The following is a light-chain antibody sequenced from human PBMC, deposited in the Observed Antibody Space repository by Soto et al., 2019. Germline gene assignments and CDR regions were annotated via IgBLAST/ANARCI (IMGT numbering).Light chain of an antibody. J-gene: IGLJ2*01. CDR2: EGS. CDR3: FSYAGSSRV. Sequence: QSALTQPASVSGSPGQSIPISCTGTSSDVGSYNLVSWYQQHPGKAPKLMIYEGSKRPSGVSNRFSGSKSGNTASLTISGLQAEDEADYYCFSYAGSSRVFGGGTKLTVL. V-gene: IGLV2-23*01. CDR1: SSDVGSYNL.